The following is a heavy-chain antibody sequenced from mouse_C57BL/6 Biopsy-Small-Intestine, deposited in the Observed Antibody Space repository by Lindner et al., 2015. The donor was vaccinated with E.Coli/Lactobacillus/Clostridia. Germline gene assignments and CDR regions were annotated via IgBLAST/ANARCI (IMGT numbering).Heavy chain of an antibody. V-gene: IGHV2-6*01. J-gene: IGHJ3*01. Sequence: VQLQESGPGLVXPSQSLSITCTVSGFSLTSFGVDWVRQSPGKGLEWLGVIGTNGRTNYNSALKSRLSISKDNSKSQVFLKMDSLQTDDTATYYCASARGDGSFAYWGQGTPVTVSA. D-gene: IGHD2-3*01. CDR3: ASARGDGSFAY. CDR2: IGTNGRT. CDR1: GFSLTSFG.